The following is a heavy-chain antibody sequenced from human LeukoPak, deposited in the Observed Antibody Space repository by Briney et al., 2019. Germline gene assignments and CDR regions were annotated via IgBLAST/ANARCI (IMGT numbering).Heavy chain of an antibody. V-gene: IGHV1-8*01. D-gene: IGHD4-17*01. J-gene: IGHJ4*02. Sequence: ASVKVSCKASGYTFTSYDINWGRQATGQGLEWMGWMNPNSGNTGYAQKFQGRVTMTRNTSISTAYMELSSLRSEDTAVYYCARALDYGDYVGGYWGQGTLVTVSS. CDR2: MNPNSGNT. CDR1: GYTFTSYD. CDR3: ARALDYGDYVGGY.